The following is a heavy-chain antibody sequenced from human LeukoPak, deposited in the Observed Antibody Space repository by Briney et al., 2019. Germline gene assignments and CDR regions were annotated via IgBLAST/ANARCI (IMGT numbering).Heavy chain of an antibody. CDR3: ARVFSGMYSSSFAFDY. V-gene: IGHV4-30-4*01. D-gene: IGHD6-13*01. J-gene: IGHJ4*02. CDR1: GGSISSGDYY. Sequence: SQTLSLTCTVSGGSISSGDYYWSWSRQPPGKGLEWIGYIYYSGSTYYNPSLKSRVTISVDTYKSQFSLKLSSVTAAAPAVYYCARVFSGMYSSSFAFDYWGQGTLVTVSS. CDR2: IYYSGST.